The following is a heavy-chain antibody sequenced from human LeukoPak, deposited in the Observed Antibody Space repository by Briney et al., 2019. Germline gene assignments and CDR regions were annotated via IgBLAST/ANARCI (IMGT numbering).Heavy chain of an antibody. V-gene: IGHV4-39*01. CDR3: ATGGGMAVSHI. Sequence: PSETLSLTCTVSGGSISNSNYCWGWIRQSPGKGLEWIGRFCYSESTHNNPSLKSRSTISVDTSKNQFSLKLRFETAADTAVYFCATGGGMAVSHIWGQGTLVTVSS. CDR2: FCYSEST. CDR1: GGSISNSNYC. J-gene: IGHJ4*02. D-gene: IGHD6-19*01.